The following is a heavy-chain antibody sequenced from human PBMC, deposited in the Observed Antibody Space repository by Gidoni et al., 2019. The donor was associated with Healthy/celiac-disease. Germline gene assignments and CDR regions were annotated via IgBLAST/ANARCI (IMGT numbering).Heavy chain of an antibody. CDR2: MNTNSGNT. CDR3: ARAGGGSYSIPTLYGMDV. J-gene: IGHJ6*02. D-gene: IGHD1-26*01. Sequence: QVQLVQTGAEVKTPGASVKVSCKASGYTFTSYAINWVRHATGHRLEWMGWMNTNSGNTGYSQKFQGIVTMTRNTSISTAYMELSSLRSEDTAVYYCARAGGGSYSIPTLYGMDVWGQGTTVTVSS. V-gene: IGHV1-8*01. CDR1: GYTFTSYA.